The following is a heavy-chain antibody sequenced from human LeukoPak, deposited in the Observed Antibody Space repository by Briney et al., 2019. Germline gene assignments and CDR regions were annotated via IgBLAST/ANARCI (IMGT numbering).Heavy chain of an antibody. CDR1: GFTFNNYW. CDR3: AKGAMVRGVLDY. V-gene: IGHV3-7*03. CDR2: IKEDGSEK. D-gene: IGHD3-10*01. J-gene: IGHJ4*02. Sequence: PGGSLRLSCTASGFTFNNYWMSWVREAPGKGLEWVANIKEDGSEKYYADSVKGRFTISRDNAKNSVYMQMNSLRAEDTAVYYCAKGAMVRGVLDYWGQGTLVTVSS.